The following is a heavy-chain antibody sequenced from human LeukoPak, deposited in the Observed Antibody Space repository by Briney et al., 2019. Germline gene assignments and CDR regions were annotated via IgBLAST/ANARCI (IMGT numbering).Heavy chain of an antibody. CDR1: GYTFTSYG. Sequence: GASVKVSCKASGYTFTSYGISWVRQAPGQGLEWMGWISAYNGNTNYAQKLQGRVTMTTDTSTSTAYMELRSLRSDDTAVYYCARDLVDLDWNDDVLDYWGQGTLVTVSS. V-gene: IGHV1-18*01. CDR3: ARDLVDLDWNDDVLDY. J-gene: IGHJ4*02. CDR2: ISAYNGNT. D-gene: IGHD1-1*01.